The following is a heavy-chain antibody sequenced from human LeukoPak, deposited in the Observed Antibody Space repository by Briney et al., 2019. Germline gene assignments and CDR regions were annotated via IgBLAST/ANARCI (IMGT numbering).Heavy chain of an antibody. V-gene: IGHV3-23*01. CDR1: EFTVSSNY. J-gene: IGHJ4*02. CDR2: ISSSDGST. CDR3: AKGGSYSDY. D-gene: IGHD1-26*01. Sequence: GGSLRLSCAASEFTVSSNYMSWVRQAPGKGLEWVSAISSSDGSTYYADSVKGRFTISRDNSKNTLYLQMNSLRADDTAVYYCAKGGSYSDYWGQGTLVTVSS.